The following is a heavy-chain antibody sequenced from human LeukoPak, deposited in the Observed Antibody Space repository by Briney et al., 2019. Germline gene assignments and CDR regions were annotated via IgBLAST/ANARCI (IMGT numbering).Heavy chain of an antibody. CDR1: GGSISSGSYY. CDR3: ARAMSIAARLQTIFDY. D-gene: IGHD6-6*01. Sequence: SETLSLTCTVSGGSISSGSYYWRWIRQPAGKGLEWIGRIYTSGSTNYNPSLKSRDTISVDKSKNQFSLKLSSVTAADTAVYYCARAMSIAARLQTIFDYWGQGTLVTVSS. J-gene: IGHJ4*02. V-gene: IGHV4-61*02. CDR2: IYTSGST.